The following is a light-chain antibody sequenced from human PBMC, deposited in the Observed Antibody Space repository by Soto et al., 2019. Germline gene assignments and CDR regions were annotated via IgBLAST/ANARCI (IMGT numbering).Light chain of an antibody. CDR2: TTN. CDR1: NSNIGSDI. CDR3: ATWDGGLSGPFV. Sequence: QSVLTQPTSASGTPGQRATISCCGSNSNIGSDIVNCYQLLPGAAPEVLINTTNQRPSGVPERFSGSKSGTSASLAISGLQSEDEANSSCATWDGGLSGPFVFGTGTKLTVL. J-gene: IGLJ1*01. V-gene: IGLV1-44*01.